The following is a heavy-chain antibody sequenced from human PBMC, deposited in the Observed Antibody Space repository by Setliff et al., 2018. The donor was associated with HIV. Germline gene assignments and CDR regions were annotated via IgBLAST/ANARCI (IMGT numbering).Heavy chain of an antibody. V-gene: IGHV3-23*01. Sequence: GSLRLSCAASGFTFSNYAMSWVRQAPGEGLEWVSAILSTGERTFYADSVKGRFTISRDNSKNTLFLQMDSLRAEDTALYYCAKQRYYDGNDGFDVWGQGTMVTVSS. D-gene: IGHD3-3*01. CDR1: GFTFSNYA. CDR2: ILSTGERT. CDR3: AKQRYYDGNDGFDV. J-gene: IGHJ3*01.